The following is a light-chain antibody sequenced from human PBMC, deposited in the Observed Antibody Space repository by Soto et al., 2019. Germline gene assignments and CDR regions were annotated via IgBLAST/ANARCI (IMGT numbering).Light chain of an antibody. CDR3: SSYTGSDTDV. J-gene: IGLJ1*01. CDR1: SSDVGGYNY. CDR2: EVI. Sequence: QSVLTQPASVSGSPGQTITISCTGTSSDVGGYNYVSWYQHRPGEAPKLMIYEVINRPSGVSYRFSGSKFANTASLTISGLQAQDEADYYFSSYTGSDTDVFGTGTKGTVL. V-gene: IGLV2-14*01.